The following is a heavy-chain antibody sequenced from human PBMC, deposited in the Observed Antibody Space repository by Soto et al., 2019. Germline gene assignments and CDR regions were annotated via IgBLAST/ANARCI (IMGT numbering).Heavy chain of an antibody. D-gene: IGHD6-19*01. Sequence: GGSTKLGRAASGDTFYSSVMDVVFKDTGKGLEWVAVISYDGSNKYYADSVKGRFTISRDNSKNTLYLQMNSLRAEDTAVYYCARGAVRDGLKWFDPWGQGTLITVSS. V-gene: IGHV3-30-3*01. CDR3: ARGAVRDGLKWFDP. J-gene: IGHJ5*01. CDR1: GDTFYSSV. CDR2: ISYDGSNK.